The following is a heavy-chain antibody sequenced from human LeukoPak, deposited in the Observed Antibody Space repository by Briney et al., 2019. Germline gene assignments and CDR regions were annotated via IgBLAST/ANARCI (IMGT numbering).Heavy chain of an antibody. CDR2: IYPGDSDT. V-gene: IGHV5-51*01. J-gene: IGHJ4*02. CDR3: ARLRRVAATSSDY. Sequence: GESLKITCKGSGFSFTSYWIGWVRQMPGKGLEWMGIIYPGDSDTRYSPSFQGQVTISADKSISTAYLQWSSLKASDTAMYYCARLRRVAATSSDYWGQGTLVTVSS. D-gene: IGHD2-15*01. CDR1: GFSFTSYW.